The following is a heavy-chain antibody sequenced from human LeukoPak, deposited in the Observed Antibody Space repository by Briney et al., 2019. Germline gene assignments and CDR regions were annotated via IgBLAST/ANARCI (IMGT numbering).Heavy chain of an antibody. D-gene: IGHD2-2*01. J-gene: IGHJ6*03. CDR3: ARDGIVVVPAADDPYYMDV. V-gene: IGHV1-18*01. CDR1: GYTFTSYG. Sequence: ASVKVSFMGSGYTFTSYGFNWVRQAPGQGLEGMGWICAYNGNTNYAQKRQGRVTMTTDTSTSTAYMELRSLRSDDTAVYYCARDGIVVVPAADDPYYMDVWGKGTTVTVSS. CDR2: ICAYNGNT.